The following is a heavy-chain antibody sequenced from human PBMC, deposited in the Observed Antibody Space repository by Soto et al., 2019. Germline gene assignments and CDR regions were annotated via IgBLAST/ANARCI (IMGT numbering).Heavy chain of an antibody. D-gene: IGHD2-15*01. Sequence: GGSLRLSCAASGFTFSNYWMYWLRQAPGKGLLWVSRINGDESSTNYADSVKGRFTISRDNAKNTLYLQMNSLRAEDTAVYYCARVLGPGSSFDYWAQGTLVTVSS. CDR1: GFTFSNYW. CDR2: INGDESST. J-gene: IGHJ4*02. CDR3: ARVLGPGSSFDY. V-gene: IGHV3-74*01.